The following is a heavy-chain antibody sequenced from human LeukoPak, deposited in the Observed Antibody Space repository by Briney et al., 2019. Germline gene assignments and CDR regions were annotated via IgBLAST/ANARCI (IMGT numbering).Heavy chain of an antibody. V-gene: IGHV3-53*01. Sequence: GGSLRLSCAASGFTFSSYSMNWVRQAPGKGLEWVSVIYSGGSTYYADSVKGRFTISRDNSKNTLYLQMNSLRAEDTAVYYCARHGSGNTYFDYWGQGTLVTVSS. CDR3: ARHGSGNTYFDY. D-gene: IGHD3-10*01. J-gene: IGHJ4*02. CDR1: GFTFSSYS. CDR2: IYSGGST.